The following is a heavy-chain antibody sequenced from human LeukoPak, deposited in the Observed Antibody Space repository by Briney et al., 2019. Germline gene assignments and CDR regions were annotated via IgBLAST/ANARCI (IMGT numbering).Heavy chain of an antibody. V-gene: IGHV4-31*03. CDR1: VGALTSRGYT. CDR3: ARNYTIELYYMDV. CDR2: IYFSRST. J-gene: IGHJ6*03. Sequence: PQTLCLSPTVSVGALTSRGYTFSWIPPPPRKGLLWVGDIYFSRSTYYKPSLKRRVSISVDTSKNQISLRLSSVTAADTPLYYCARNYTIELYYMDVLVKGRKVTDCS. D-gene: IGHD3-9*01.